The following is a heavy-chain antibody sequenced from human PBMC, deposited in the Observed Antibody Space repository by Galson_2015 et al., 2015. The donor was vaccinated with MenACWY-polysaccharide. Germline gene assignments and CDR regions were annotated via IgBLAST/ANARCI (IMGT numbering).Heavy chain of an antibody. Sequence: SLRLSCAASGFTFTNYAMSWVRQAPGKGLEWVSIISGSGGTTYYADSVKGRFTISRDNSKNTLYLQMNSLRAEDTAVYYCAKYGIAVAGSLKNHFDYWGQGNLVTVSS. V-gene: IGHV3-23*01. CDR1: GFTFTNYA. CDR3: AKYGIAVAGSLKNHFDY. J-gene: IGHJ4*02. CDR2: ISGSGGTT. D-gene: IGHD6-19*01.